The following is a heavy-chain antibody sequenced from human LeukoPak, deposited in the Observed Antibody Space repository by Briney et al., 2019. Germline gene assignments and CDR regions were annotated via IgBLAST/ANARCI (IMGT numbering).Heavy chain of an antibody. CDR3: ARHRAGSNTFDY. Sequence: SETLSLTCTLAGGSINNNHWWSWVRQTPGRGLEWIGEIHRTLGTNYNPSFKGRVTISEDKSKNQFTLSLTSVTAADTAMYHCARHRAGSNTFDYWGQGTLVTVSS. J-gene: IGHJ4*02. CDR1: GGSINNNHW. D-gene: IGHD4-11*01. CDR2: IHRTLGT. V-gene: IGHV4-4*02.